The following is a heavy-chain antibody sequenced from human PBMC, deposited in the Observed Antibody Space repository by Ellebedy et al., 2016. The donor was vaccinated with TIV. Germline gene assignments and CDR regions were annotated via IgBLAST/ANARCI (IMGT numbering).Heavy chain of an antibody. V-gene: IGHV3-30-3*01. CDR2: ISYDGYNK. J-gene: IGHJ4*02. D-gene: IGHD4-17*01. CDR3: ARGPLTTVHY. CDR1: GFTFSYYD. Sequence: PGGSPRLSCAASGFTFSYYDMHWVRKAPGKGLEWVAVISYDGYNKYYADSVKGRFTISRDNSKNTLYLQMNSLRAEDKAVYYCARGPLTTVHYWGQGTLVTVSS.